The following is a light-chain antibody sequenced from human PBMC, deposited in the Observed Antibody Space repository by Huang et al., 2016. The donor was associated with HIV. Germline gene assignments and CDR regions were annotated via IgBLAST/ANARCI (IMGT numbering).Light chain of an antibody. CDR1: QSVSSY. CDR2: GAS. Sequence: IVMTQSPATLSVSPGERATLSCRASQSVSSYLAWYQQKPGHAPRLLIYGASTRATGIPARFSGSGSGTEFTLTISSLQSEDFAVYYCQQYNNWPPLTFGGGTKVEIK. J-gene: IGKJ4*01. V-gene: IGKV3-15*01. CDR3: QQYNNWPPLT.